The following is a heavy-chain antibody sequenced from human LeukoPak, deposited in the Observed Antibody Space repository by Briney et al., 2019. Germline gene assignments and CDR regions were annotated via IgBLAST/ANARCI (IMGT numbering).Heavy chain of an antibody. J-gene: IGHJ3*02. Sequence: GGSLRLSCAASGFTFSSYIMNWVRQAPGKGLEWVSSISSSSNCIYYADSAKGRFTISRDNAKNSLYLQMNSQRAEDTAVYYCARSGNAFDIWGQGTMVTVSS. CDR3: ARSGNAFDI. V-gene: IGHV3-21*01. D-gene: IGHD3-10*01. CDR1: GFTFSSYI. CDR2: ISSSSNCI.